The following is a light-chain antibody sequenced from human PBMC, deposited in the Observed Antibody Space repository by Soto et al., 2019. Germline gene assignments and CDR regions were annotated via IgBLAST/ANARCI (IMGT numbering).Light chain of an antibody. J-gene: IGKJ1*01. Sequence: DIQMTQSPSSPSASVGDRVTITFRASQSISSYLNWYQQKPGKAPKLLIYAASSLESGVPSRFSGSGSGTEFTLTISSLQPDDFATYYCQQYNSYSRTFGQGTKVDIK. V-gene: IGKV1-5*01. CDR2: AAS. CDR3: QQYNSYSRT. CDR1: QSISSY.